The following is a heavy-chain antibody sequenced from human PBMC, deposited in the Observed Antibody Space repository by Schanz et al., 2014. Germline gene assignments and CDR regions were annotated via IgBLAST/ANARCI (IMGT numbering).Heavy chain of an antibody. CDR2: ISYDGRNK. CDR1: GFIFSSYG. D-gene: IGHD3-10*01. V-gene: IGHV3-30*19. CDR3: ARVPYGSGSYWDY. J-gene: IGHJ4*02. Sequence: QVQLVESGGGVVQPGRSLRLSCAASGFIFSSYGLHWVRQAPGKGLEWVAVISYDGRNKYYADSVKDRFTVSRDNSKNTLYLQMNSLRAGDTAVYYCARVPYGSGSYWDYWGQGTLVTVSS.